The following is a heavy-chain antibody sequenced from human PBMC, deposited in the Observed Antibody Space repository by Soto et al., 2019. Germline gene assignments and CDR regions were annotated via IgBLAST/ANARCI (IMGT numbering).Heavy chain of an antibody. Sequence: QVQLVESGGGVVQPGRSLRLSCAASGFTFSSYGMHWVRQAPGKGLEWVAVISYDGSNKYYADSVKGRFTISRDNSKNTLYLQMNSLRAEDTAGYYCANSGYSSSSFDYWGQGTLVTVSS. CDR2: ISYDGSNK. D-gene: IGHD6-6*01. CDR1: GFTFSSYG. CDR3: ANSGYSSSSFDY. V-gene: IGHV3-30*18. J-gene: IGHJ4*02.